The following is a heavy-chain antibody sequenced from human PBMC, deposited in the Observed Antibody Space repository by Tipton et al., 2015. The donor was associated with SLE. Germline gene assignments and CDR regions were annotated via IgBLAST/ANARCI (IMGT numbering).Heavy chain of an antibody. Sequence: SLRLSCVDSGFTFSIYWMSWVRQAPGKGLEWVANINQDGSEKFYVDSVKGRFTISRDNTKNSLYLQMNSLRAEDTAVYYCSRYFYYDRSGHYYNDNWGQGTLVTVSS. D-gene: IGHD3-22*01. J-gene: IGHJ4*02. CDR3: SRYFYYDRSGHYYNDN. V-gene: IGHV3-7*01. CDR2: INQDGSEK. CDR1: GFTFSIYW.